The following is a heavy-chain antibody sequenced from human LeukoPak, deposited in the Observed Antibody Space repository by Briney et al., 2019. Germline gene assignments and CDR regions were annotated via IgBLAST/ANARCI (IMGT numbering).Heavy chain of an antibody. Sequence: TGGSLRLSCAASGFTFSSYAMSWVRQAPGKGLEWVSAISGSGGSTYYADSVKGRFTISRDNSKNTLYLQMNSPRAEDTAVYYCANLWELLRGMGYWGQGTLVTVSS. CDR2: ISGSGGST. CDR1: GFTFSSYA. V-gene: IGHV3-23*01. D-gene: IGHD1-26*01. J-gene: IGHJ4*02. CDR3: ANLWELLRGMGY.